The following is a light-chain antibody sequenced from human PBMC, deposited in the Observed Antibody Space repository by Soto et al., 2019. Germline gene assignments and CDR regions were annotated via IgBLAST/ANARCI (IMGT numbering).Light chain of an antibody. V-gene: IGKV4-1*01. Sequence: DIVMTQSPDSLAVSLGERATINCKSSQSVSYSSNTENYLAWYQHKPGQPPKLLIYWASTRGSGVPDRFSGSGSGTDFTLTISSLQADDVAVYYCQQYYSTPRTFGQGTKVEIK. J-gene: IGKJ1*01. CDR1: QSVSYSSNTENY. CDR2: WAS. CDR3: QQYYSTPRT.